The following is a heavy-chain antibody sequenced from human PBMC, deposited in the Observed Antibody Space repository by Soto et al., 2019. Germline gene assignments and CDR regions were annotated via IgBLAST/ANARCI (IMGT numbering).Heavy chain of an antibody. V-gene: IGHV1-18*01. CDR2: ISAYNGNT. J-gene: IGHJ4*02. CDR3: ARAGAARPETDYFDY. Sequence: ASVKVSCKASGYTFTSYGISWVRQAPGQGLEWMGWISAYNGNTNYAQKLQGRVTMTTDTSTSTAYMELRSLRSDDTAVYYCARAGAARPETDYFDYWGQGTLVTVSS. CDR1: GYTFTSYG. D-gene: IGHD6-25*01.